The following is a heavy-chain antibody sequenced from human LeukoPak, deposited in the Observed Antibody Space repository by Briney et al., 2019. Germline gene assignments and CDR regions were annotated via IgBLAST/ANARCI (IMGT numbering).Heavy chain of an antibody. Sequence: ASVKVSCKASGYTFTSYGIRWVRQAPGQGLEWMGWISAYNGNTNYAQKLQGRVTMTTDTSTSTAYMELRSLRSDDTAVYYCARDTMVRGVILTHGFDPWGQGTLVTVSS. J-gene: IGHJ5*02. V-gene: IGHV1-18*01. CDR1: GYTFTSYG. CDR3: ARDTMVRGVILTHGFDP. D-gene: IGHD3-10*01. CDR2: ISAYNGNT.